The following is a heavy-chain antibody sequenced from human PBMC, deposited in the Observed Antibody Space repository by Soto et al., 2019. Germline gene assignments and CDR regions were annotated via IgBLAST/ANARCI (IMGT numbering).Heavy chain of an antibody. D-gene: IGHD3-10*01. J-gene: IGHJ5*02. CDR3: ARRIRGATTFRFDP. Sequence: ASVKVSCKASGYTFTSYGISWVRQAPGQGLEWMGWISAYNGNTNYAQKLQGRVTMTTDTSTSTAYMELRSLRSDDTAVYYCARRIRGATTFRFDPWGQGTLVTVSS. CDR2: ISAYNGNT. CDR1: GYTFTSYG. V-gene: IGHV1-18*01.